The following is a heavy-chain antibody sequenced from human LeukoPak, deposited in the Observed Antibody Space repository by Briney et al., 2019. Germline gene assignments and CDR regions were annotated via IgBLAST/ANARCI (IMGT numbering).Heavy chain of an antibody. CDR3: ATPLIAVAGTGAFDY. CDR1: GFTFSSYA. CDR2: ISYDGSNK. V-gene: IGHV3-30-3*01. Sequence: PGGSLRLSCAASGFTFSSYAMHWVRQAPGKGLEWVAVISYDGSNKYYADSVKGRFTISRDNSKNTLYLQMNSLRAEDTAVYYCATPLIAVAGTGAFDYWGQGTLVTVSS. D-gene: IGHD6-19*01. J-gene: IGHJ4*02.